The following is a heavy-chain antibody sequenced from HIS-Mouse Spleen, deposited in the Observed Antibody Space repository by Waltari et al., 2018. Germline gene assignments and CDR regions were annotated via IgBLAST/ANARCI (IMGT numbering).Heavy chain of an antibody. CDR2: ISSSSSYI. CDR3: ARGSWNWFDP. CDR1: GFTFSSYP. J-gene: IGHJ5*02. D-gene: IGHD2-15*01. Sequence: EVQLVESGGGLVTPGGSLRLCCAASGFTFSSYPLNWVRQAPGKGLEWVSSISSSSSYIYYADSGKGRFTISRDNAKNSLYLQMNSLRAEDTAVYYCARGSWNWFDPWGQGTLVTVSS. V-gene: IGHV3-21*01.